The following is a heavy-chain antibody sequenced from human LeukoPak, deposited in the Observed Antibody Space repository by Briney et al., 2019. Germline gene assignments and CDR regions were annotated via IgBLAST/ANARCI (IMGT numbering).Heavy chain of an antibody. D-gene: IGHD3-16*01. CDR1: GYTFTGYY. Sequence: GASVKVSCKASGYTFTGYYMHWVRQAPGQGLEWMGWINPNSGGTNYAQKFQGRVTMTRDTSISTAYMELSRLRSDDTAVYYCAVEVSSPAGGGDLDYWGQGTLVTVSS. V-gene: IGHV1-2*02. CDR3: AVEVSSPAGGGDLDY. J-gene: IGHJ4*02. CDR2: INPNSGGT.